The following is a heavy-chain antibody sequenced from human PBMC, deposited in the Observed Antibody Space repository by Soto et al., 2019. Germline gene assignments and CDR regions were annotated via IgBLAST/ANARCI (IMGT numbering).Heavy chain of an antibody. V-gene: IGHV2-5*02. CDR2: IYWDDDK. CDR1: GFSLSTSGVG. J-gene: IGHJ4*02. Sequence: QITLKESGPPLVKPTQTLTLTCTFSGFSLSTSGVGVGWIRQPPGKALEWLALIYWDDDKRYRPSLKSRLTITKDTSKNQVVLIMTNMDPVDTATYYCVRLFDYWGQGTLVTVSS. CDR3: VRLFDY.